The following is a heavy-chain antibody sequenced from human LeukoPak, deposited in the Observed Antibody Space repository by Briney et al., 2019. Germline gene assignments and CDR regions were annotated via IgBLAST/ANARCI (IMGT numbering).Heavy chain of an antibody. CDR1: GYTFTSYG. Sequence: SVKVSCKASGYTFTSYGISWVRQAPGQGLEWMGGIIPIFGTANYAQKFQGRVTITADESTSTAYMELSSLRSEDTAVYYCAREGVAIFGVVKGYYFDYWGQGTLVTVSS. CDR3: AREGVAIFGVVKGYYFDY. CDR2: IIPIFGTA. J-gene: IGHJ4*02. D-gene: IGHD3-3*01. V-gene: IGHV1-69*13.